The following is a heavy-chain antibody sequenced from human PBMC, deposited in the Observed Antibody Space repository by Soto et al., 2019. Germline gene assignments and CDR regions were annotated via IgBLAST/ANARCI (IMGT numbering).Heavy chain of an antibody. CDR1: GFTFSSYR. V-gene: IGHV3-48*02. CDR3: ARDFVQGIVVVMDVNDV. Sequence: GGSLILSCAASGFTFSSYRMNWVRQAPGKGMEWVSYISSSSSTKYYAASVKCRFTISRDNAKNSLYLQMNSLRDEDTDVYYCARDFVQGIVVVMDVNDVWGQGTTVTVYS. CDR2: ISSSSSTK. D-gene: IGHD3-22*01. J-gene: IGHJ6*02.